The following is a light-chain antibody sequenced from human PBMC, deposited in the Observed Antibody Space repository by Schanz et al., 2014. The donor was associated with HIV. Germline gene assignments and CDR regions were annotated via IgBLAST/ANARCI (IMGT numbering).Light chain of an antibody. V-gene: IGLV2-8*01. J-gene: IGLJ2*01. Sequence: QSALTQPASVSGSPGQSITISCTGTSSDVGGYNYVSWYQQHPGKAPKLMIYEVDKRPSGVPDRFSGSKSGNTASLTVSGLQAEDEADYYCSSYAGSLPLVFGGGTKLTVL. CDR2: EVD. CDR3: SSYAGSLPLV. CDR1: SSDVGGYNY.